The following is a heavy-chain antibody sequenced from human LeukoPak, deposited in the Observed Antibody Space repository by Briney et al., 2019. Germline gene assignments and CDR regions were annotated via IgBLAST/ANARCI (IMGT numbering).Heavy chain of an antibody. Sequence: ASVKVSCKASGYTFTGYFMHWVRQAPGQGLEWMGWINPNSGGTSYLQNFQGRVTMTRDTSISTAYLELTRLTSDDTAIYYGATFTASLNAFDLWGQGTMVTISS. J-gene: IGHJ3*01. V-gene: IGHV1-2*02. CDR2: INPNSGGT. CDR1: GYTFTGYF. CDR3: ATFTASLNAFDL. D-gene: IGHD3-16*01.